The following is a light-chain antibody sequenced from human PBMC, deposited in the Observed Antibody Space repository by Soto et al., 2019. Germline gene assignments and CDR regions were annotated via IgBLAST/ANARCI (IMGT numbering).Light chain of an antibody. CDR2: WAS. Sequence: DIVMTQSPDSLAVSLGERATINCKSNQTVLYASNDKNYLAWYRQKPGQPPEVLISWASTRASGVPDRFGPNRSGTAFTVTTTGLAADELPVYFCQQYYLTPYAFGQGAKLEV. V-gene: IGKV4-1*01. CDR3: QQYYLTPYA. CDR1: QTVLYASNDKNY. J-gene: IGKJ2*01.